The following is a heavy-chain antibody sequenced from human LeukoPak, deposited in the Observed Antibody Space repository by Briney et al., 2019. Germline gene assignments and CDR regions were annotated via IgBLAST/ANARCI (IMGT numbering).Heavy chain of an antibody. CDR2: ISYSGST. CDR3: ARDNLALNTLDV. D-gene: IGHD2-15*01. J-gene: IGHJ6*02. CDR1: GGSMTTYY. V-gene: IGHV4-59*01. Sequence: SETLSLTCTVSGGSMTTYYWTWIRQPSGKGLEWIGYISYSGSTNYNPSLQSRLTISVDTSKNQFSLKLSSVTAADTAVYYCARDNLALNTLDVWGQGTTVTVSS.